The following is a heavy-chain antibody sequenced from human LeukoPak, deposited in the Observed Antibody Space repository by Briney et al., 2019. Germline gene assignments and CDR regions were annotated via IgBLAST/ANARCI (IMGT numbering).Heavy chain of an antibody. D-gene: IGHD3-22*01. Sequence: SETLSLTCTVSGGSISSYYWSWIRQPPGKGLEWIGYIYYSGSTNYNPSLKSRVTMSVDTSKNQFSLKLSSVTAADTAVYYCARDGYDSSGYYVFFDYWGQGTLVTVSS. CDR2: IYYSGST. J-gene: IGHJ4*02. CDR1: GGSISSYY. V-gene: IGHV4-59*12. CDR3: ARDGYDSSGYYVFFDY.